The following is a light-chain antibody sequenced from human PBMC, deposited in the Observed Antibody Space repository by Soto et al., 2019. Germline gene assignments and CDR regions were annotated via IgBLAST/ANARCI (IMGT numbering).Light chain of an antibody. J-gene: IGKJ1*01. V-gene: IGKV3-15*01. CDR2: GAS. CDR3: QHYNNWPPWA. CDR1: QSITNN. Sequence: EIVMTRSPASLSVSPGGRATLSCRASQSITNNLAWYQQKPGQAPRLLIYGASARATGIPARFSGSGSETEFTLTISSLQSEDSAVYYCQHYNNWPPWAFGQGTKVDIK.